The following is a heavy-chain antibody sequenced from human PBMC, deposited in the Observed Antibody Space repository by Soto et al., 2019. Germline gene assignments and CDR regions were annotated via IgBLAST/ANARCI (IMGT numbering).Heavy chain of an antibody. V-gene: IGHV6-1*01. Sequence: TLSLTCAISGDSVSSDTAAWNWIRQSPSRGLEWLGRTYYRSQWYNDYAVSMKSRITINPDTPKNQFSLQLNSVTPEDAAVXXXXXXKEYSSSSGMDVWXQGTTVTVSS. CDR1: GDSVSSDTAA. J-gene: IGHJ6*01. D-gene: IGHD6-6*01. CDR3: XXXKEYSSSSGMDV. CDR2: TYYRSQWYN.